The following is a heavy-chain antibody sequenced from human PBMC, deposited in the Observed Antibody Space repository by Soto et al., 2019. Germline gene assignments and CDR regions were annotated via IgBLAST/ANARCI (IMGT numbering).Heavy chain of an antibody. J-gene: IGHJ4*02. CDR3: ARGFSNSGDSSGYYYYFDY. D-gene: IGHD3-22*01. V-gene: IGHV4-34*01. CDR1: GGSFSGYY. CDR2: INHSGST. Sequence: SETLSLTCAVYGGSFSGYYWSWIRQPPGKGLEWIGEINHSGSTNYNPSLKSRVTISVDTSKNQFSLKVSAVTAADTAVYYCARGFSNSGDSSGYYYYFDYWGQGTLVTVSS.